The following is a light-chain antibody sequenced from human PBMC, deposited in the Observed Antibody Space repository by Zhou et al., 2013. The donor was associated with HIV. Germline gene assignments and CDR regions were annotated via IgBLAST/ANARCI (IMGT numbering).Light chain of an antibody. CDR3: QQLNSYPPET. CDR1: QRVNNN. Sequence: EIVMTQSPATLSASRGDRATLSCLASQRVNNNLAWYQQKPGQAPRLLIFGASTRATGIPGRFSGSGSGTDFTLTISSLQSEDFATYYCQQLNSYPPETFGQGTKVEIK. V-gene: IGKV3-15*01. CDR2: GAS. J-gene: IGKJ1*01.